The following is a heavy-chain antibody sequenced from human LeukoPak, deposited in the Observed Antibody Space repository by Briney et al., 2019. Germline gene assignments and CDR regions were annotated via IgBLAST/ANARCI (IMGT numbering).Heavy chain of an antibody. D-gene: IGHD2-21*02. CDR3: ARVTDPRYNWFDP. Sequence: PSETLSLTCTVSGGSISSYYWTWIRQPSGKGPEWSGRIHASGSTNYNPSLKSRVNMSVDTSKNQFSLRLNSVTAADTAVYYCARVTDPRYNWFDPWGQGTLVTVSS. J-gene: IGHJ5*02. CDR1: GGSISSYY. V-gene: IGHV4-4*07. CDR2: IHASGST.